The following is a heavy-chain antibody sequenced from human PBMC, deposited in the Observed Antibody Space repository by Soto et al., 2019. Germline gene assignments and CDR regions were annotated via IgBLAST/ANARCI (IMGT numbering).Heavy chain of an antibody. Sequence: SETLSLTCTVSGDSIISSDFYWGWVRQPPGKGLEWIGSIFYLGSSYYNPSPKSRVTMSVDTSKNQFSLRLRSVTAADTALYFCARHSLALRKNNWFDPWGQGIMVTVSS. CDR3: ARHSLALRKNNWFDP. CDR2: IFYLGSS. CDR1: GDSIISSDFY. V-gene: IGHV4-39*01. D-gene: IGHD3-3*02. J-gene: IGHJ5*02.